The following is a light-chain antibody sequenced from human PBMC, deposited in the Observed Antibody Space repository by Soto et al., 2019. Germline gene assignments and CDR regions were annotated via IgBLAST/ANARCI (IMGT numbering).Light chain of an antibody. CDR3: SSYTSSSNYV. CDR2: EVS. J-gene: IGLJ1*01. CDR1: SSDVGGYSY. V-gene: IGLV2-14*01. Sequence: QSVLTQPASVSGSPGQSITISCTGTSSDVGGYSYVSWYQQHPAKAPKLMIFEVSNRPSGISNRFSGSKSGNTASLTISGLQAEDEADYYCSSYTSSSNYVFGTGTKVTVL.